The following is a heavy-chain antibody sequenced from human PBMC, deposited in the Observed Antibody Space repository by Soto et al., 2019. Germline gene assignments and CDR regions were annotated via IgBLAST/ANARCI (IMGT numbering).Heavy chain of an antibody. CDR2: VYYNENT. CDR1: CASINNFAYY. D-gene: IGHD3-10*01. V-gene: IGHV4-39*01. Sequence: SETLSLTCSVSCASINNFAYYWGWIRQPPGKGLEWIGTVYYNENTYYNPSLKSRVAISVDTAKNQFSLNLRSVTAADTAIYFCARRERYYGSPGWFDPWGQGTLVTVSS. J-gene: IGHJ5*01. CDR3: ARRERYYGSPGWFDP.